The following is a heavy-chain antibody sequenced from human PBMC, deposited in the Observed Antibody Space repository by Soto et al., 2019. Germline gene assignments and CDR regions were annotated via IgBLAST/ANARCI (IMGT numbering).Heavy chain of an antibody. CDR2: INHTGST. D-gene: IGHD3-22*01. CDR3: ARGLATMNRGNWFDP. J-gene: IGHJ5*02. CDR1: GGSFSGYY. V-gene: IGHV4-34*01. Sequence: PSETLSLTCAVYGGSFSGYYWSWIRQPPGKGLEWIGEINHTGSTNYNPSLKSRLTISVDTSKNQFSLKLSSVTAADTAVYYCARGLATMNRGNWFDPWGQGTLVTVSS.